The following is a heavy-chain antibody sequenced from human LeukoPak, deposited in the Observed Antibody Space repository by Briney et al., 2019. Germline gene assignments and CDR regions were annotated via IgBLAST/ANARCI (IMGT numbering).Heavy chain of an antibody. J-gene: IGHJ3*02. Sequence: PVGSLRLSCSACALNFISYSMNCVRQPPGKELEGFSSISNTSSYISYADSVKGPFTISRDNAKNSLYLQMNSLRAEDTAMYYCARDQASGSYDAFDIWGQGTMVTVSS. V-gene: IGHV3-21*01. CDR3: ARDQASGSYDAFDI. CDR1: ALNFISYS. D-gene: IGHD1-26*01. CDR2: ISNTSSYI.